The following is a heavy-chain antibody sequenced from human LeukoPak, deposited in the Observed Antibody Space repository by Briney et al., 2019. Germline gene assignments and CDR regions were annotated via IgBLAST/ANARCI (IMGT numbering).Heavy chain of an antibody. Sequence: PGESLRLSCAASGFIFRSYWMAWVRQAPGKGLEWVANIKQDGSEKYYVDSMRGRFTISRDNAKNSLYLQMNILRAEDTAVYYCAREISSWYRSEGRFDPWGQGTLVTVSS. CDR1: GFIFRSYW. CDR2: IKQDGSEK. CDR3: AREISSWYRSEGRFDP. D-gene: IGHD6-13*01. J-gene: IGHJ5*02. V-gene: IGHV3-7*01.